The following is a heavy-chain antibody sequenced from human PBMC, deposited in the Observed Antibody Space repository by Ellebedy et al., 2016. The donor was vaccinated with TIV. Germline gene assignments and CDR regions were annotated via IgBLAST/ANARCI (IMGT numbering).Heavy chain of an antibody. CDR3: TKESGGYDFDY. J-gene: IGHJ4*02. CDR2: IKSKTDGGTT. D-gene: IGHD5-12*01. V-gene: IGHV3-15*01. Sequence: GESLKISXAASGFSFSNAWMNWVRQAPGKGLEWVGRIKSKTDGGTTDYAAPVKGRFTISRDDSKNTLYLQMNSLKTEDTAVYYCTKESGGYDFDYWGQGTLVTVSS. CDR1: GFSFSNAW.